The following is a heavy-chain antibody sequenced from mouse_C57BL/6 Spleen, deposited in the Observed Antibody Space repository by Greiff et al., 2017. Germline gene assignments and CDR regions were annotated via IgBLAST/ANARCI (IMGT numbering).Heavy chain of an antibody. CDR1: GYTFTSYW. CDR2: IHPNSGST. Sequence: QVHVKQPGAELVKPGASVKLSCKASGYTFTSYWMHWVKQRPGQGLEWIGMIHPNSGSTNYNEKFKSKATLTVDKSSSTAYMQLSSLTSEDSAVYYCARAGPLRLHFDYWGQGTTLTVSS. D-gene: IGHD2-4*01. CDR3: ARAGPLRLHFDY. V-gene: IGHV1-64*01. J-gene: IGHJ2*01.